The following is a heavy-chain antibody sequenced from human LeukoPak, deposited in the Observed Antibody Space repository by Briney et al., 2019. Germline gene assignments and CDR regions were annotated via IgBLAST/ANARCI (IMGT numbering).Heavy chain of an antibody. CDR3: ARGSPDYYGSGIGGY. J-gene: IGHJ4*02. D-gene: IGHD3-10*01. CDR1: GYTFTGYY. V-gene: IGHV1-2*02. Sequence: ASVKISCKASGYTFTGYYIHWVRQAPGQGLEWMGWINPNSGGTNYAQKFQGRVTMTRDTSISTAYMELSRLTSDDTAVYYCARGSPDYYGSGIGGYWGQGTLVTVSS. CDR2: INPNSGGT.